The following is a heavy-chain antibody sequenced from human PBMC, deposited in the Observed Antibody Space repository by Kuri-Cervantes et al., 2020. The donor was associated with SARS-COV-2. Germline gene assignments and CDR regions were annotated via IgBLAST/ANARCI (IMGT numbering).Heavy chain of an antibody. CDR1: GGTFSSYA. CDR3: ARGIAVAGRGWFDP. V-gene: IGHV1-69*13. CDR2: IIPIFGTA. J-gene: IGHJ5*02. Sequence: SVKVSCKASGGTFSSYAISWVRQAPEQGLEWMGGIIPIFGTANYAQKFQGRVTITADESTSTAYMELSSLRSEDTAVYYCARGIAVAGRGWFDPWGQGTLATFPS. D-gene: IGHD6-19*01.